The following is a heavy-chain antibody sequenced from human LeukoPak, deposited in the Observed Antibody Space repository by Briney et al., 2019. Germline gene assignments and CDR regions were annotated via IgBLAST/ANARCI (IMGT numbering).Heavy chain of an antibody. CDR2: ISSSSSHI. CDR3: ARDDVVVLPAIIFVAYFDS. J-gene: IGHJ4*02. V-gene: IGHV3-21*01. D-gene: IGHD2-2*01. Sequence: GGSLRLSCAASGFTFSSYSMYWVRQAPEKGLEWVSSISSSSSHIYYADSVKGRFTISRDNAKNSLYLQMNSLRAEDTAVYYCARDDVVVLPAIIFVAYFDSWGQGTLVTVSS. CDR1: GFTFSSYS.